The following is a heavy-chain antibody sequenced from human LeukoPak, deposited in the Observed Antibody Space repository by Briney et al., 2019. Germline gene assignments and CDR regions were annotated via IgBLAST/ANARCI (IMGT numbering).Heavy chain of an antibody. CDR2: INAGNGNT. J-gene: IGHJ3*02. CDR3: ARAVHFGRPDDAFDI. V-gene: IGHV1-3*01. CDR1: GYTFTSYA. Sequence: GASVKVSCKASGYTFTSYAMHWVRQAPGQRLEWMGWINAGNGNTKYSQKFQGRVTITRDTSASTAYMELSSLRSEDTAVYYCARAVHFGRPDDAFDIWGQGTMVTVSS. D-gene: IGHD3-10*01.